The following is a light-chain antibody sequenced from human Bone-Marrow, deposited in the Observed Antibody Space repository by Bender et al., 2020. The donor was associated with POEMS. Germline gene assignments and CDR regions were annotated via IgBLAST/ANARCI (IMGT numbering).Light chain of an antibody. CDR1: TSDIATFNL. J-gene: IGLJ3*02. CDR3: SSYTSSMTLVV. Sequence: QSALTQPPSAAGSPGQSITISCTGTTSDIATFNLVSWYQHHPGKAPKLMILDVSNRPSEVSNRFSGSKSGNTASLTISGLQPEDEADYYCSSYTSSMTLVVFGGGTKLTVL. V-gene: IGLV2-14*02. CDR2: DVS.